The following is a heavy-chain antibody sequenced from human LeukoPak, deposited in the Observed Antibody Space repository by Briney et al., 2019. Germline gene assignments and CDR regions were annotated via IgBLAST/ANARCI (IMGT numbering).Heavy chain of an antibody. CDR2: IKGDGTST. J-gene: IGHJ4*02. Sequence: PGGSLRLSCTVSGFTLSTHWMRWVRQAPGKGLVWVSHIKGDGTSTNYADSVKGRFTISRDNAKNTLFLQMNSLRAEDTAVYYCARDGLAAAADYWGQGTLVTVSS. V-gene: IGHV3-74*01. CDR1: GFTLSTHW. D-gene: IGHD6-13*01. CDR3: ARDGLAAAADY.